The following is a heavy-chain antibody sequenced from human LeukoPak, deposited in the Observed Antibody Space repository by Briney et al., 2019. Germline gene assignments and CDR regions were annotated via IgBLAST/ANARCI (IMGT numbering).Heavy chain of an antibody. CDR2: INHSGST. Sequence: PSETLSLTCAVYGGSFSGYYWSWIRQPPGKGLEWIGEINHSGSTNYSPSLKSRVTISVDTSKNQFSLKLSSVTAADTAVYYCARALRYFDPRYYGIDVWGQGTTVTVSS. CDR3: ARALRYFDPRYYGIDV. CDR1: GGSFSGYY. J-gene: IGHJ6*02. D-gene: IGHD3-9*01. V-gene: IGHV4-34*01.